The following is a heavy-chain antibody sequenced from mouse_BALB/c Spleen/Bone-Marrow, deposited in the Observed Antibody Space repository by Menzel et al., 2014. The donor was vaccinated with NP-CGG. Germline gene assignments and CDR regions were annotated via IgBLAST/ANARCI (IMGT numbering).Heavy chain of an antibody. CDR3: ARWGAYFDY. Sequence: QVQLQQPGAELVRPGTPVKLSCKASGYTFTSYWMNWVKQRPGRGLEWIGRIDPSDSETHYNQKFKDKATLTVGKSSSTAYIQLSSLTSEDSAVYYCARWGAYFDYWGQGTTLTVSS. V-gene: IGHV1-61*01. J-gene: IGHJ2*01. CDR2: IDPSDSET. CDR1: GYTFTSYW.